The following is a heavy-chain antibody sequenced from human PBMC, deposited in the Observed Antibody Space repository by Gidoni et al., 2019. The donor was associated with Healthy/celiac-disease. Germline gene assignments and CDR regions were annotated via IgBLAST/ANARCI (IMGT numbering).Heavy chain of an antibody. J-gene: IGHJ5*02. Sequence: QVQLVESGGGVVQPGRSLRLSCAASGFTFSSYGMHWVRQAPGKGLEWVAVISYDGSNKYYADSVKGRFTISRDNSKNTLYLQMNSLRAEDTAVYYCAKDPALGIAARPPWFDPWGQGTLVTVSS. CDR3: AKDPALGIAARPPWFDP. CDR2: ISYDGSNK. V-gene: IGHV3-30*18. CDR1: GFTFSSYG. D-gene: IGHD6-6*01.